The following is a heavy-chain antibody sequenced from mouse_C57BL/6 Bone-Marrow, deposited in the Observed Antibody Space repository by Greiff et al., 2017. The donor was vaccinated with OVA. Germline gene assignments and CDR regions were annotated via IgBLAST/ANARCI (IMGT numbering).Heavy chain of an antibody. CDR1: GIDFSRYW. V-gene: IGHV4-1*01. D-gene: IGHD2-1*01. J-gene: IGHJ4*01. CDR2: INPDSSTI. Sequence: EVKLMESGGGLVQPGGSLKLSCAASGIDFSRYWMSWVRRAPGKGLEWIGEINPDSSTINYAPSLKDKFIISRDNAKNTLYLQMSKVRSEDTARYYCARTFYIYYAMDYWGQGTSVTVSS. CDR3: ARTFYIYYAMDY.